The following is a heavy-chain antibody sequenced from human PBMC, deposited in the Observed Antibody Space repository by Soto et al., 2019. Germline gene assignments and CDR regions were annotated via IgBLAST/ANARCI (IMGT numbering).Heavy chain of an antibody. J-gene: IGHJ6*03. CDR2: IGAYNGDT. CDR3: ARVRQLDGYFYYYLAV. CDR1: GYTFTNYG. Sequence: QVQLLQSGPEVKKPGASVKVSCKASGYTFTNYGITWVRQAPGQGLEWMGGIGAYNGDTHYTEKLQGRVTMTTDTSTSTAYMELRGMKSDDTAVYYCARVRQLDGYFYYYLAVWGKGTTVTVSS. V-gene: IGHV1-18*01. D-gene: IGHD1-1*01.